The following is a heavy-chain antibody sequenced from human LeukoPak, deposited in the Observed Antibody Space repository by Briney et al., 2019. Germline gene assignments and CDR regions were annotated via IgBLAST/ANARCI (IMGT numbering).Heavy chain of an antibody. D-gene: IGHD3-3*01. J-gene: IGHJ4*02. CDR2: IGAYNGNT. V-gene: IGHV1-18*01. CDR3: ARTGRGYDFWSGYYTH. Sequence: ASVKVSCKASGYTFTSYGISWVRQAPGQGLEWMGWIGAYNGNTNYAQKLQGRVTMTTDTSTSTAYMELRSLRSDDTAVYYCARTGRGYDFWSGYYTHWGQGTLVTVSS. CDR1: GYTFTSYG.